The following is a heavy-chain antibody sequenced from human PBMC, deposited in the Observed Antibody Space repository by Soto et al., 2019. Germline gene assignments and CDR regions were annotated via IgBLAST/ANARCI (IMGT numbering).Heavy chain of an antibody. CDR2: IKEDGSEK. J-gene: IGHJ4*02. Sequence: EVQLVESGGGLVQPGGSLRLSCAASGFTFSSYWMSWVRQAPGKELEWVANIKEDGSEKYYVDSVKGRFTISRDNAKNSLFLQMNSLKAEDTAVYYCVRVGRLGGYWGQGTLVTVSS. CDR3: VRVGRLGGY. CDR1: GFTFSSYW. V-gene: IGHV3-7*03. D-gene: IGHD3-16*01.